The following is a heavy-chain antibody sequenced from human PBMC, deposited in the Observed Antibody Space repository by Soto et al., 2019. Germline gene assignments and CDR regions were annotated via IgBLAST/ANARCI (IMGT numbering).Heavy chain of an antibody. V-gene: IGHV3-33*01. CDR2: IWYDGSNK. Sequence: GGSLRLSCAASGFTFSSYGMHWVRQAPGKGLEWVAVIWYDGSNKYYADSVKGRFTISRDNSKNTLYLQMNSLRAEDTAVYYCARYYYDSSGSPPSPYAFDIWGQGTMVTVSS. CDR3: ARYYYDSSGSPPSPYAFDI. CDR1: GFTFSSYG. J-gene: IGHJ3*02. D-gene: IGHD3-22*01.